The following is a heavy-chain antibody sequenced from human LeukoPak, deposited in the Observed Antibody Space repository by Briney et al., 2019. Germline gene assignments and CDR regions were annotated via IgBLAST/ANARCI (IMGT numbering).Heavy chain of an antibody. CDR2: INTGNGNT. CDR3: ARGAAEGLDR. V-gene: IGHV1-3*04. J-gene: IGHJ5*02. D-gene: IGHD6-25*01. CDR1: GYTFTGYY. Sequence: ASVKVSRKASGYTFTGYYMHWVRQAPGQRPEWMGWINTGNGNTKYSQKFQGRVTISRDTSANTAYMEVSSLRSEDTAVYYCARGAAEGLDRWGQGTLVTVSS.